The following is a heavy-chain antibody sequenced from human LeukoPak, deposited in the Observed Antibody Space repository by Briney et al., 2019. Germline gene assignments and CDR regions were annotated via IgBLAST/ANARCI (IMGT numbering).Heavy chain of an antibody. D-gene: IGHD3-3*01. CDR2: MSVYNGYT. V-gene: IGHV1-18*01. J-gene: IGHJ4*02. Sequence: EASVKVSCKASGYIFTNYGISWVLQAPGQGLEWMGWMSVYNGYTKYAQNLQDRVTMTTDTSTSTAYMEVRSLRSDDTAVYFCARVEGPSIFGVIDYWGQGTLVTVSS. CDR1: GYIFTNYG. CDR3: ARVEGPSIFGVIDY.